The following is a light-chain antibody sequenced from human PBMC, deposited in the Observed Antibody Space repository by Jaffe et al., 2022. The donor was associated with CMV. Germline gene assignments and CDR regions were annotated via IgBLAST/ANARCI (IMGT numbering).Light chain of an antibody. CDR1: SSDVGGHNY. CDR2: DVS. V-gene: IGLV2-14*03. CDR3: SSYTSFSTLV. J-gene: IGLJ3*02. Sequence: QSALTQPASVSGSPGQSITMSCTGTSSDVGGHNYVSWYQQHPGKAPKIMIYDVSNRPSGVSNRFSGSKSGNTASLTISGLQAEDEADYYCSSYTSFSTLVFGGGTKLTVL.